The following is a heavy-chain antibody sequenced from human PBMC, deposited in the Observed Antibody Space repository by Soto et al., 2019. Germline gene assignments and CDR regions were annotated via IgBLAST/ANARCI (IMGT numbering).Heavy chain of an antibody. CDR1: DDSINSDKYY. Sequence: SETLSLTCSVSDDSINSDKYYWGWIRQPPGKGLEWIGSIYYRGNAYYNPSLQARVTISLDKSKSQFSLKLNSVTAADSAVYLCARLEGLATISYYFDFWGPGALVTVSS. CDR2: IYYRGNA. J-gene: IGHJ4*02. V-gene: IGHV4-39*01. CDR3: ARLEGLATISYYFDF. D-gene: IGHD3-9*01.